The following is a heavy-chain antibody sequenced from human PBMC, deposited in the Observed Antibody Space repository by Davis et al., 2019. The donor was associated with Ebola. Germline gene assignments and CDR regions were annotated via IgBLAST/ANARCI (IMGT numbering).Heavy chain of an antibody. Sequence: PGGSLRLSCAVSGLSFSDAWLSWVRQTPGKRLEWVARIKSQGNGETKDYAASVKGRFTISRDDLKNTVSLQMNNLKTEDTAVYYCTIHSRVWEQWLRGGFDYWGQGALVSVSS. D-gene: IGHD6-19*01. CDR3: TIHSRVWEQWLRGGFDY. CDR1: GLSFSDAW. CDR2: IKSQGNGETK. J-gene: IGHJ4*02. V-gene: IGHV3-15*01.